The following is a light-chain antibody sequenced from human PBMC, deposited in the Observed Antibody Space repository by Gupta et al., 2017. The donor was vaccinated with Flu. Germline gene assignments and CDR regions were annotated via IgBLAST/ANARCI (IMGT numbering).Light chain of an antibody. V-gene: IGKV2-28*01. CDR3: RQYLQTWT. Sequence: DIVMTQSPLSLPVTPGEPASISCRSSQSLLHSNGYNYLYWYLEKPGQSPQLLIYLGSTRASGGTDRFSCSGAFTDFTRKISSVEVEDVGVYYCRQYLQTWTFGPGTKVEIK. CDR1: QSLLHSNGYNY. J-gene: IGKJ1*01. CDR2: LGS.